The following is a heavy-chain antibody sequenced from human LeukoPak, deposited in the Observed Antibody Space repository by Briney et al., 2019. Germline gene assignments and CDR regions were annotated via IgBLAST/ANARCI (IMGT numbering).Heavy chain of an antibody. Sequence: GGSLRLSCVASGFTFDDYAMSWVRQAPGKGLEWVSYISSSGRPIYYAHSVKGRLTLSRDHAKISLYLQRNSLRAEDTAVYYCARCPRWAHFDYWGQGTLVTVSS. CDR1: GFTFDDYA. CDR3: ARCPRWAHFDY. V-gene: IGHV3-48*03. CDR2: ISSSGRPI. J-gene: IGHJ4*02. D-gene: IGHD4-23*01.